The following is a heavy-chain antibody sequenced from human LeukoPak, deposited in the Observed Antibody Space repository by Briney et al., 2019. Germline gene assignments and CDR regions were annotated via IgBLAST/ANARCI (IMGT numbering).Heavy chain of an antibody. CDR1: GFTFSSYA. V-gene: IGHV3-48*01. CDR2: ISSSSSTI. J-gene: IGHJ6*02. CDR3: ARDRIIQYYDFWSGYYREEGMDV. D-gene: IGHD3-3*01. Sequence: QTGGSLRLSCAASGFTFSSYAMSWVRQAPGKGLEWVSYISSSSSTIYYADSVKGRFTISRDNAKNSLYLQMNSLRAEDTAVYYCARDRIIQYYDFWSGYYREEGMDVWGQGTTVTVSS.